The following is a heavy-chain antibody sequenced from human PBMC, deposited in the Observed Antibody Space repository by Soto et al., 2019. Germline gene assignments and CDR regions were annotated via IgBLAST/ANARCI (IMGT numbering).Heavy chain of an antibody. V-gene: IGHV3-53*04. CDR2: IYSGGST. D-gene: IGHD2-15*01. CDR1: GFTVSSNY. Sequence: RGSLRLSCAASGFTVSSNYMSWVRQAPGKGLEWVSVIYSGGSTYYADSVKGRFTISRHNSKNTLYLQMNSLRAEDTAVYYCAREGGYCSGGSCYDAFDIWGQGTMVTVSS. J-gene: IGHJ3*02. CDR3: AREGGYCSGGSCYDAFDI.